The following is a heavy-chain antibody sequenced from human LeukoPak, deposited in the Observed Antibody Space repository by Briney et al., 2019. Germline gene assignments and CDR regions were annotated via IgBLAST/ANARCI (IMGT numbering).Heavy chain of an antibody. J-gene: IGHJ3*02. Sequence: ASVKVSCKASGYTFTTHGISWVRQAPGQGLEWMGWISAYNGNTNYAQNLQGRVTMTTDTSTSTAYMELRSLRSDDTAVYYCARIYIHDAFDIWGQGTMVTVSS. CDR1: GYTFTTHG. D-gene: IGHD2-15*01. V-gene: IGHV1-18*01. CDR2: ISAYNGNT. CDR3: ARIYIHDAFDI.